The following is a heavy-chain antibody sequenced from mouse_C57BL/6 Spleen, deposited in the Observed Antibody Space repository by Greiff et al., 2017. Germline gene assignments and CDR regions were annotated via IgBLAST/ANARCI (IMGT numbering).Heavy chain of an antibody. CDR2: INPGSGGT. D-gene: IGHD1-1*01. J-gene: IGHJ1*03. V-gene: IGHV1-54*01. CDR3: ARYYEGEWYVDV. CDR1: GYAFTNYL. Sequence: QVHVKQSGAELVRPGTSVKVSCKASGYAFTNYLIEWVKPRPGQGLEWIGVINPGSGGTNYNEKFKGKATLTADKASSTAYMQLSSLTSEDSAVYCCARYYEGEWYVDVWGTGTTVTVSS.